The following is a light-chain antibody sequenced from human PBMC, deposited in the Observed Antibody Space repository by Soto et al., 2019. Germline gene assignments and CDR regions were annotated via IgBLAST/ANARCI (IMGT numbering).Light chain of an antibody. V-gene: IGKV1-12*01. J-gene: IGKJ4*01. CDR3: QLLSRYSST. CDR1: QGISSW. CDR2: DVC. Sequence: DIQMTQSPSSVSASVGDRVTITCRASQGISSWLAWYQQKPGKAPKLLIYDVCSLQSGVVSRLSGSGSATDFTLTKSSLQPEDFVTDYCQLLSRYSSTFGGGTKVDIK.